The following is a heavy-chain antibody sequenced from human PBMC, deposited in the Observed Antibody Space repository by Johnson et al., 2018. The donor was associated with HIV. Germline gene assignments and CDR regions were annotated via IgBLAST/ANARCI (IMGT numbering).Heavy chain of an antibody. CDR1: GFIFSDYY. Sequence: QVQLVESGGGLVKPGGSLRLSCAASGFIFSDYYMNWIRQAPGKGLEWVSYITGSGTTIYYADSVRGRFTISRDNAKNSLYLQMNSLRAEDTAVYYCARSPICTGGVCWRSAFDIWGQGKMVTVSS. V-gene: IGHV3-11*04. CDR2: ITGSGTTI. CDR3: ARSPICTGGVCWRSAFDI. J-gene: IGHJ3*02. D-gene: IGHD2-8*02.